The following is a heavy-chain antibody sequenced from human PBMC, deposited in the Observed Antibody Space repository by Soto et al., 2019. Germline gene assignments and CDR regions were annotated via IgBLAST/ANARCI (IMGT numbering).Heavy chain of an antibody. CDR3: ARGFRNGFNV. Sequence: EVQLVESGGGLVKPGGSLRLSCVASGFTFSGYSINWVRQAPGKGLEGVSYISGLSIYIYYADSVKGRFTISRDNAKSAVYLQMNSLRAEDTAVYYCARGFRNGFNVWGQGTTVSVSS. J-gene: IGHJ6*02. V-gene: IGHV3-21*01. D-gene: IGHD2-8*01. CDR2: ISGLSIYI. CDR1: GFTFSGYS.